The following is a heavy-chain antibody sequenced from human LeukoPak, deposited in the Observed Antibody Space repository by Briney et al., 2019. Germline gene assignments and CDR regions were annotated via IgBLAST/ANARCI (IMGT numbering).Heavy chain of an antibody. CDR1: GFTFSSYS. D-gene: IGHD3-10*01. CDR2: ISSSSSTI. J-gene: IGHJ6*03. CDR3: ARGPRGYYYMDV. V-gene: IGHV3-48*01. Sequence: GGSLRLSCAASGFTFSSYSMNWVRQAPGKGLEWVSYISSSSSTIYYADSVKGRFTISRDNAKNSLYLQMNSLRAEDTAVYYCARGPRGYYYMDVWGKGTTVTVSS.